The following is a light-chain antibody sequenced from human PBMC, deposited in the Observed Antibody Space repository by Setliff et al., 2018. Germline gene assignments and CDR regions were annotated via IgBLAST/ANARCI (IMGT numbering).Light chain of an antibody. CDR1: SSDVGAYKY. Sequence: QSALTQPRSVSGSPGQSVTISCTGSSSDVGAYKYVSWYQQHPGKAPKLMIYDVIKRPSGVPDRFSGSKSGNTASLTISGLQAEDEADYYCCSYAGTSTPYVFGTGTKVTVL. J-gene: IGLJ1*01. CDR3: CSYAGTSTPYV. V-gene: IGLV2-11*01. CDR2: DVI.